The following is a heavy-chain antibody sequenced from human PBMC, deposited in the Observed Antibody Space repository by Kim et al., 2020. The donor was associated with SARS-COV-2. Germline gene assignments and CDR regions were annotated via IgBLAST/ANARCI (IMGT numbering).Heavy chain of an antibody. Sequence: NPTYAQGFTGRFVFSLDTSVSTAYLQICSLKAEDTAVYYCARSSAWDFDYWGQGTLVTVSS. CDR2: NP. V-gene: IGHV7-4-1*01. D-gene: IGHD6-6*01. J-gene: IGHJ4*02. CDR3: ARSSAWDFDY.